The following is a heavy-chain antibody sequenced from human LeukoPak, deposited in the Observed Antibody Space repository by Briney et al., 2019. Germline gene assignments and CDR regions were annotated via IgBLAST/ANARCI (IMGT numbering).Heavy chain of an antibody. CDR1: GYTFTSYY. Sequence: GASVKVSCKASGYTFTSYYMHWVRQAPGQGLEWMGIINPSGGSTSYAQKFQGRVTMTRDTSTSTVYMEPSSLRSEDTAVYYCASHIAAAGTLRVQLDGMDVWGQGTTVTVSS. J-gene: IGHJ6*02. V-gene: IGHV1-46*01. CDR2: INPSGGST. D-gene: IGHD6-13*01. CDR3: ASHIAAAGTLRVQLDGMDV.